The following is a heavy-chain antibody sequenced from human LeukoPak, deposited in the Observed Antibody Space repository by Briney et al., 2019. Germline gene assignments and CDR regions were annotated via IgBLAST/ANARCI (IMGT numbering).Heavy chain of an antibody. J-gene: IGHJ6*03. D-gene: IGHD6-19*01. V-gene: IGHV4-38-2*01. CDR3: AKYSSGWYYYMDV. Sequence: PSETLSLTCAVSGYSISSGYYWGWIRQPPGKGLEWIGSIYHSGSTYYNPSLKSRVTISVDTPKNQFSLKLSSVTAADTAVYYCAKYSSGWYYYMDVWGKGTTVTVSS. CDR2: IYHSGST. CDR1: GYSISSGYY.